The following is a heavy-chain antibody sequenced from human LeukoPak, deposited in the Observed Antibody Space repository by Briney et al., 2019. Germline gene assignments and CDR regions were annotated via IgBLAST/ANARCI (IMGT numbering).Heavy chain of an antibody. V-gene: IGHV3-30*18. Sequence: GGSLRLSCAASGFTFSSYGMHWVRQAPGKGLEWVAVISYDGSSKYYADSVKGRFIISRDNSKNTLYLQMNSLRAEDTAVYYCAKDLERHIVVVTASAVDYWGQGTLVTVSS. CDR1: GFTFSSYG. CDR3: AKDLERHIVVVTASAVDY. J-gene: IGHJ4*02. CDR2: ISYDGSSK. D-gene: IGHD2-21*02.